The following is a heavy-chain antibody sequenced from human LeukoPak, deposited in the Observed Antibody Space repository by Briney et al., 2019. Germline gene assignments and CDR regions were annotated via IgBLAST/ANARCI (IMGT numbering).Heavy chain of an antibody. D-gene: IGHD6-19*01. CDR2: IHYSGGT. CDR1: GDSISAGTYY. CDR3: ARETSLAGFASGLGFNY. V-gene: IGHV4-39*07. Sequence: PSETLSLTCTVSGDSISAGTYYWGWIRQPPGKGLEWIGTIHYSGGTYYNPSLKSRVTISVDTSKNQFSLKLSSVTAADTAVYYCARETSLAGFASGLGFNYWGQGILVSVSS. J-gene: IGHJ4*01.